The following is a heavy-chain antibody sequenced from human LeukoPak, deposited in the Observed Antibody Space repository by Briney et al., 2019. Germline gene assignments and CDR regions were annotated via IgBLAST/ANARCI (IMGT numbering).Heavy chain of an antibody. CDR1: GFSLSSYS. D-gene: IGHD5-12*01. CDR3: ERGPSGYHNP. J-gene: IGHJ4*02. V-gene: IGHV3-66*01. CDR2: IYSGCST. Sequence: GGALRVSCAASGFSLSSYSRSWVRPDPGKGLEWVSLIYSGCSTYYADSMKGRFTISRDNSKNTLYLQMNSLRAEDTAVYYCERGPSGYHNPGGQGTLVTVSS.